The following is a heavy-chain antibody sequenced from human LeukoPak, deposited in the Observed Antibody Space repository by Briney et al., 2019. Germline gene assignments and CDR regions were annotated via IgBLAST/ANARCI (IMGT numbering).Heavy chain of an antibody. CDR1: GFTISSYA. CDR3: AKVSRGYCRGGTCYYYYGMDV. Sequence: GGSLRLSCAASGFTISSYAMIWVRQAPGKGLEWVSSVFGSGGSTYYADSVKGRFTISRDNSKNTLYVQMNSLRVEDTAVYYCAKVSRGYCRGGTCYYYYGMDVWGQGTTVTVSS. V-gene: IGHV3-23*01. D-gene: IGHD2-15*01. J-gene: IGHJ6*02. CDR2: VFGSGGST.